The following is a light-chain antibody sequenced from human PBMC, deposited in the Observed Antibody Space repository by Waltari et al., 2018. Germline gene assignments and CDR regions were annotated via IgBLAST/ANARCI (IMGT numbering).Light chain of an antibody. CDR1: ESISNS. J-gene: IGKJ1*01. CDR3: HQTYSPLRS. Sequence: DVQMTQSPSSLSASVGDRGTITCRASESISNSLNWYQQKPGKAPKLLIYASSRVESGVPSRFSGRGSGTDFTLTIISLQPEDFAAYYCHQTYSPLRSFGQGTKVQIK. V-gene: IGKV1-39*01. CDR2: ASS.